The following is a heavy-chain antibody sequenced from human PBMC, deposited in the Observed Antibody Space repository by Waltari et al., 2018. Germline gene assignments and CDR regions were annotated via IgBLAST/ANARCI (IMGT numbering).Heavy chain of an antibody. CDR2: ISGSGGST. V-gene: IGHV3-23*01. J-gene: IGHJ4*02. Sequence: EVQLLESGGGLVQPGGSLRLSCAASGFTFSSYAMSWVRQAPGKGLVWVSAISGSGGSTYYADSVKGRFTISRDNSKNTLYLQMNSLRAEDTAVYYCAKSSIVGDSYFDYWGQGTLVTVSS. CDR1: GFTFSSYA. D-gene: IGHD4-17*01. CDR3: AKSSIVGDSYFDY.